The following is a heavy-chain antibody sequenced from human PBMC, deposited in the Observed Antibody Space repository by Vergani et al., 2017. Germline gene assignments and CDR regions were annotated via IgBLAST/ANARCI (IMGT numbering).Heavy chain of an antibody. CDR3: AREEGYGSGSYYLFDY. V-gene: IGHV1-2*02. CDR2: INPNSGGT. D-gene: IGHD3-10*01. J-gene: IGHJ4*02. Sequence: QVQLVQSGAEVKKPGASVKVSCKASGYTFTGYYMHWVRQAPGQGLEWMGWINPNSGGTNYAQKLQGRVTMTTDTSTSTAYMELRSLRSDDTAVYYCAREEGYGSGSYYLFDYWGQGTLVTVSS. CDR1: GYTFTGYY.